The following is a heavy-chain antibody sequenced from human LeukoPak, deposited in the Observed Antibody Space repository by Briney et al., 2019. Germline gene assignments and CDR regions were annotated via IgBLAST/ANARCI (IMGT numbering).Heavy chain of an antibody. Sequence: PGGSLRLSCAASGFTFSSYEMNWVRQAPGKGLEGVSYISSSGSSSGRIIDYADSVKGRFTISRDSAKNSLYLQMNSLRAEDTAVYYCARDLMGIAYRGAFYYWGQGTLVTVSS. D-gene: IGHD6-13*01. CDR3: ARDLMGIAYRGAFYY. J-gene: IGHJ4*02. CDR2: ISSSGSSSGRII. CDR1: GFTFSSYE. V-gene: IGHV3-48*03.